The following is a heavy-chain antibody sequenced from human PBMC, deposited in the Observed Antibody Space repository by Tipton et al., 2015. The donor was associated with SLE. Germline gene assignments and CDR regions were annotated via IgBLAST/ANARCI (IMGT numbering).Heavy chain of an antibody. CDR1: GGSISSYY. D-gene: IGHD6-13*01. Sequence: TLSLTCTVSGGSISSYYWSWIRQTPGKGLEWIGYIYYTGSTKFNPSLKSRVSISLDTSKNQFSLKLSSVTAADAAVYYCARGWGSWPYYFDYWGQGTLVTVSS. V-gene: IGHV4-59*08. CDR2: IYYTGST. CDR3: ARGWGSWPYYFDY. J-gene: IGHJ4*02.